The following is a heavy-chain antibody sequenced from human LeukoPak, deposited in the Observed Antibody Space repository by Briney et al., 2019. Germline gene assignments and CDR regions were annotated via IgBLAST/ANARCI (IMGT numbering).Heavy chain of an antibody. CDR2: ISSSGSTI. CDR1: GFTFSDYY. D-gene: IGHD3-10*01. Sequence: PGGSLRLSCAASGFTFSDYYMSWIRQDPGKGLEWVSYISSSGSTIYYADSVKGRFTISRDNAKNSLYLQMNSLRAEDTAAYYCARDPSPSYYYGSGSYYPYNWFDPWGQGTLVTVSS. J-gene: IGHJ5*02. CDR3: ARDPSPSYYYGSGSYYPYNWFDP. V-gene: IGHV3-11*01.